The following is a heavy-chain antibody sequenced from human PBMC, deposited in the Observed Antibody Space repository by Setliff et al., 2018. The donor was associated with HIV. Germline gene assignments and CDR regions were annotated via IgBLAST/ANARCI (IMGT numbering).Heavy chain of an antibody. Sequence: ASVKVSCKASGYTFTDYFLHWVRQAPGQGLEWMGWINPNSGYTNYAQNVQGRVTVTMDTSTSTAYMELRSLKSDDTAVYYCARGKTWLRFLDYWGQGTLVTVSS. J-gene: IGHJ4*02. CDR2: INPNSGYT. CDR3: ARGKTWLRFLDY. CDR1: GYTFTDYF. V-gene: IGHV1-2*02. D-gene: IGHD5-12*01.